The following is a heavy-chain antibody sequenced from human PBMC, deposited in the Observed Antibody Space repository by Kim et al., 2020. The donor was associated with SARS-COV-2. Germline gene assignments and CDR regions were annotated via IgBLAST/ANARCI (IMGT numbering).Heavy chain of an antibody. CDR2: IYPGDSDT. CDR1: GYSFTSYW. J-gene: IGHJ6*02. V-gene: IGHV5-51*01. Sequence: GESLKISCKGSGYSFTSYWIGWVRQMPGKGLEWMGIIYPGDSDTRYSPSFQGQVTISADKSISTAYLQWSSLKASDTAMYYCARHGYSYGYPVSKPYYYYGMDVWGQGTTVTVSS. D-gene: IGHD5-18*01. CDR3: ARHGYSYGYPVSKPYYYYGMDV.